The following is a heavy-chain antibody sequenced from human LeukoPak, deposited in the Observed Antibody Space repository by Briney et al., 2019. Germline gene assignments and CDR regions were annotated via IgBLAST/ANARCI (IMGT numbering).Heavy chain of an antibody. CDR1: GGSISSYY. D-gene: IGHD3-10*01. CDR2: IYYSGST. Sequence: SETLSLTCTVSGGSISSYYWSWIRQPPGKGLEWIGYIYYSGSTNYNPSLKSRVTISVDTSKNQFSLKLSSVTAADTAVYYCARGREKPYYYGSGSYYDDYWGQGTLVTVSS. V-gene: IGHV4-59*12. CDR3: ARGREKPYYYGSGSYYDDY. J-gene: IGHJ4*02.